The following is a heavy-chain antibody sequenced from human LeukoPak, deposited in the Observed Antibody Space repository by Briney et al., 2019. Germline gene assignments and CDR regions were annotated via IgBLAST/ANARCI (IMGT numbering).Heavy chain of an antibody. Sequence: GGSLRLSCAASGFTFSSCGMHWVRQAPGKGLEWVAVIWYDGSNKYYADSVKGRFTISRDNSKNTLYLQMNSLRAEDTAVYYCASFCWYNRNDACNIWGQGTMVTVSS. CDR3: ASFCWYNRNDACNI. V-gene: IGHV3-33*01. CDR2: IWYDGSNK. CDR1: GFTFSSCG. D-gene: IGHD1-1*01. J-gene: IGHJ3*02.